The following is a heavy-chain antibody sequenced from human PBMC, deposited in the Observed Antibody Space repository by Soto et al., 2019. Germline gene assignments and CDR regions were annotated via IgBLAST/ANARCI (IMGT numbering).Heavy chain of an antibody. J-gene: IGHJ5*02. CDR2: IYWDDDN. D-gene: IGHD3-10*01. CDR3: AHYVSASPAGWFDP. Sequence: QITLKESGPALVKPTQTLTLTCTFSGFSLSTSGEAVGWIRQPPGEALEWLALIYWDDDNRYNPTLKTRLTITKDTSKNQVVLTLTNMDPVDTATYYCAHYVSASPAGWFDPWGQGILDTVSS. V-gene: IGHV2-5*02. CDR1: GFSLSTSGEA.